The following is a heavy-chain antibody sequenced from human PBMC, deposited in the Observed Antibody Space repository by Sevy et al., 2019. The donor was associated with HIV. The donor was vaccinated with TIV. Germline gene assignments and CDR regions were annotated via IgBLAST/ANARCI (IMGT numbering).Heavy chain of an antibody. J-gene: IGHJ4*02. CDR2: ISGSGGST. CDR1: GFTFSSYA. CDR3: AKEEPQDIVVVVAGHLDY. V-gene: IGHV3-23*01. Sequence: GGSLRLSCAASGFTFSSYAMSWVRQAPGKGLEWVSAISGSGGSTYYADSVKGRFTISRDNSKNTLYLQMNSLRAEDTAVYYCAKEEPQDIVVVVAGHLDYWGQGTLVTVSS. D-gene: IGHD2-15*01.